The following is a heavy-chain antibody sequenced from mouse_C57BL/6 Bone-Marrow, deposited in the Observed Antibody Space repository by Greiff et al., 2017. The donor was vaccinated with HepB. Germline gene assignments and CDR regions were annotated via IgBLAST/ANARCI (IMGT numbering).Heavy chain of an antibody. CDR1: GYTFTSYW. J-gene: IGHJ4*01. CDR2: IYPGSGST. V-gene: IGHV1-55*01. Sequence: VQLQQPGAELVKPGASVKMSCKASGYTFTSYWITWVKQRPGQGLEWIGDIYPGSGSTNYNEKFKSKATLTVDTSSSTAYMQLSSLTSEDSAVYYCARKGYSSGYKAMDYWGQGTSVTVSS. D-gene: IGHD3-2*02. CDR3: ARKGYSSGYKAMDY.